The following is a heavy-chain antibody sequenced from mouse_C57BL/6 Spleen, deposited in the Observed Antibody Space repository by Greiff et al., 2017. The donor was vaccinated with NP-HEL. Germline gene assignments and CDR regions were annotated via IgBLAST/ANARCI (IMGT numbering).Heavy chain of an antibody. CDR3: ARSYFPYFDY. V-gene: IGHV1-81*01. D-gene: IGHD1-1*01. J-gene: IGHJ2*01. CDR2: IYPRSGNT. Sequence: VHLVESGAELARPGASVKLSCKASGYTFTSYGISWVKQRTGQGLEWIGEIYPRSGNTYYNEKFKGKATLTADKSSSTAYMELRSLTSEDSAVYFCARSYFPYFDYWGQGTTLTVSS. CDR1: GYTFTSYG.